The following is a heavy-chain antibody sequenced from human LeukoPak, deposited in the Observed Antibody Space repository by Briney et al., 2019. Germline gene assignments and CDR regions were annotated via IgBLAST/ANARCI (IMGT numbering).Heavy chain of an antibody. D-gene: IGHD3-3*01. CDR3: ARDPATIFGVVYYYYGMDV. CDR1: GGTFSSYT. CDR2: IIPILGIA. Sequence: SVKVSCKASGGTFSSYTISWVRQAPGQGREWMGRIIPILGIANYAQNFQGRVTITADKSTSTAYMELSSLRSEDTAVYYCARDPATIFGVVYYYYGMDVWGQGTTVTVSS. V-gene: IGHV1-69*04. J-gene: IGHJ6*02.